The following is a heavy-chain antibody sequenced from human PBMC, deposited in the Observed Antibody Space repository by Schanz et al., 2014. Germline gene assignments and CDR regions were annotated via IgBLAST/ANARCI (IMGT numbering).Heavy chain of an antibody. D-gene: IGHD6-13*01. CDR2: ISGTTTYT. CDR1: GFTFRDYY. Sequence: VQLLESGGGLVQPGGSLRLSCAASGFTFRDYYMSWIRQAPGKGLEWVSYISGTTTYTNYADSVKGRFTISRDNAKNSLYLQMNSLRAEDTAVYYCAREQIMAAAGRVDYWGHGTLVTVSS. V-gene: IGHV3-11*05. CDR3: AREQIMAAAGRVDY. J-gene: IGHJ4*01.